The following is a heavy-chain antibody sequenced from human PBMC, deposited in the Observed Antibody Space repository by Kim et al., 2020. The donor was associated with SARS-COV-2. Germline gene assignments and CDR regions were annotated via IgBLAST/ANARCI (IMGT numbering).Heavy chain of an antibody. J-gene: IGHJ6*02. CDR2: IIPIFGTA. V-gene: IGHV1-69*13. Sequence: SVKVSCKASGGTFSSYAISWVRQAPGQGLEWMGGIIPIFGTANYAQKFQGRVTITADESTSTAYMELSSLKSEDTAVYYCARGEIVVVPAAIRNYYYGMDVWGQGTTVTVSS. CDR1: GGTFSSYA. CDR3: ARGEIVVVPAAIRNYYYGMDV. D-gene: IGHD2-2*02.